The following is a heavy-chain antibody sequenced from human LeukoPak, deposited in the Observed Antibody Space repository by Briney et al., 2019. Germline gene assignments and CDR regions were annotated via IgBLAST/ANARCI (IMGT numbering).Heavy chain of an antibody. D-gene: IGHD3-9*01. Sequence: GGSLRLYCAAPGFPFSDYYMSWIRQAPGKGLEWVSYISSSGSTIYYADSVKGRFTISRDNAKNSLYLQMNSLRAEDTAVYYCEQMPAYDILTGYYNPEYFQHWGQGTLVTVSS. J-gene: IGHJ1*01. CDR1: GFPFSDYY. V-gene: IGHV3-11*01. CDR3: EQMPAYDILTGYYNPEYFQH. CDR2: ISSSGSTI.